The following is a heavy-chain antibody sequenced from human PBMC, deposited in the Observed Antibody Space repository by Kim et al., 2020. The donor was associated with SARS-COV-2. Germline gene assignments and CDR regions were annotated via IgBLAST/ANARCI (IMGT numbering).Heavy chain of an antibody. D-gene: IGHD6-13*01. Sequence: SETLSLTCTVSGGSVSSGSYYWSWIRQPPGKGLEWIGYIYYSRSTNYNPSLKSRVTISVDTSKNQFSLKLSSVTAADTAVYYCARGASSSWSDYYYGMDVWGQGTTVTVSS. V-gene: IGHV4-61*01. CDR2: IYYSRST. CDR1: GGSVSSGSYY. J-gene: IGHJ6*02. CDR3: ARGASSSWSDYYYGMDV.